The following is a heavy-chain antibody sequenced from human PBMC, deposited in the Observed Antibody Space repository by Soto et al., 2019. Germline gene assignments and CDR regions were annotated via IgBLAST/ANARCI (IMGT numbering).Heavy chain of an antibody. CDR3: ARRHRSAARDYYYCYGIDG. J-gene: IGHJ6*01. Sequence: GESLKISCKGSGYSFTGYWISWVRQMPGKGLEWMGRIDPSDSYTNYSPSFQGHVTISADKSISTAYLQWSSLKASDTAMYYCARRHRSAARDYYYCYGIDGWERGTRVSVAS. CDR1: GYSFTGYW. D-gene: IGHD1-26*01. CDR2: IDPSDSYT. V-gene: IGHV5-10-1*01.